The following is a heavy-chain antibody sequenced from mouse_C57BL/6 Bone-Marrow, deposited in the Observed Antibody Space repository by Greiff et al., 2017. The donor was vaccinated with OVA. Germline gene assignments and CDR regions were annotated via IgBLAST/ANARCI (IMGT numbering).Heavy chain of an antibody. CDR3: ARGALIYYYGSSLDY. J-gene: IGHJ2*01. Sequence: RVRPGSSVKMSCKTSGYTFTSYGINWVKQRPGQGLEWIGYIYIGNGYTEYNEKFKGKATLTSDTSSSTAYMQLSSLTSEDSAIYFCARGALIYYYGSSLDYWGQGTTLTVSS. D-gene: IGHD1-1*01. V-gene: IGHV1-58*01. CDR2: IYIGNGYT. CDR1: GYTFTSYG.